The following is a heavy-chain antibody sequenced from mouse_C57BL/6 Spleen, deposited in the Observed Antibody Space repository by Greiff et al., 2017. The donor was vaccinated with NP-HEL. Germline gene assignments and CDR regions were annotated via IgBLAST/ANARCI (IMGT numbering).Heavy chain of an antibody. V-gene: IGHV1-82*01. J-gene: IGHJ4*01. CDR1: GYAFSSSW. CDR2: IYPGDGDT. Sequence: QVQLQQSGPELVKPGASVKISCKASGYAFSSSWMNWVKPRPGKGLEWIGRIYPGDGDTNYTGKFKGKATLTADKSSSTSYMQLSSLTSEDSAVYFCARYGSSYAMDYWGQGTSVTVSS. CDR3: ARYGSSYAMDY. D-gene: IGHD1-1*01.